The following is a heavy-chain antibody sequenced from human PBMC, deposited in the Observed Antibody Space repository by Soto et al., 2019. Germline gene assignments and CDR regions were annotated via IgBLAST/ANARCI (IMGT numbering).Heavy chain of an antibody. J-gene: IGHJ4*02. D-gene: IGHD3-9*01. CDR3: ARGGRNKLTAFYMSL. CDR1: GDSINSGGHY. Sequence: QVQLQESGPGLVKPSQTLSLTCSVSGDSINSGGHYWNWVRQHPGKGLEWIGYMYYNGNTYYNPSLRSRLTISGDTSKNQFSLILTSVTPADTAVYYCARGGRNKLTAFYMSLRGQGALVTVSS. CDR2: MYYNGNT. V-gene: IGHV4-31*03.